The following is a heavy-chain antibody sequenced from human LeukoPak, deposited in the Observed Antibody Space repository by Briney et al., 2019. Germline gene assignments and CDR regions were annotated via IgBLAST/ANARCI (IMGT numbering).Heavy chain of an antibody. D-gene: IGHD6-13*01. CDR3: ARDKAAAGTLFDY. J-gene: IGHJ4*02. V-gene: IGHV3-20*04. CDR1: GFTFSNYG. Sequence: GGSLRLSCAASGFTFSNYGMHWVRQAPGKGLEWVSGINWNGGSTSYADSVKGRFTISRDNAKNSLYLQMNSLRAEDTAFYYCARDKAAAGTLFDYWGQGALVTVSS. CDR2: INWNGGST.